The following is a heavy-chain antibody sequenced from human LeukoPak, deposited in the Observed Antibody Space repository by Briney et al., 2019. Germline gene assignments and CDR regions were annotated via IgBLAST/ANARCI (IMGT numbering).Heavy chain of an antibody. CDR1: GFPFNSYS. Sequence: GGSLRLSCVASGFPFNSYSMNWVRQAPGKGLEWLSYITDTGSSIFYAESVKGRFTISRDNPGNVMYLQMDSLRAEDTAVYYCTRVAQSGPTGWFDPWGQGTLVTVSS. CDR3: TRVAQSGPTGWFDP. D-gene: IGHD1-1*01. V-gene: IGHV3-48*04. CDR2: ITDTGSSI. J-gene: IGHJ5*02.